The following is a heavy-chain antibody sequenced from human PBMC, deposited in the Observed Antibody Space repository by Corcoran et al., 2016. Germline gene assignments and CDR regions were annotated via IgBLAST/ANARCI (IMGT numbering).Heavy chain of an antibody. CDR1: GFTFSSYS. CDR3: ARAPNTMVRGVILGY. V-gene: IGHV3-48*04. Sequence: EVQLVESGGGLVQPGGSLRLSCAASGFTFSSYSMNWVHQAPGKGLEWVSYISSSSSTIYYADSVKGRFTISRDNAKNSLYLQMNSLRAEDTAVYYCARAPNTMVRGVILGYWGQGTLVTVSS. J-gene: IGHJ4*02. D-gene: IGHD3-10*01. CDR2: ISSSSSTI.